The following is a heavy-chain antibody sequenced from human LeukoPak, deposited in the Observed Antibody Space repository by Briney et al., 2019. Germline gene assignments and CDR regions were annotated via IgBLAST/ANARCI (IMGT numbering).Heavy chain of an antibody. V-gene: IGHV3-33*08. CDR1: GFTFSSYG. J-gene: IGHJ3*02. D-gene: IGHD3-22*01. Sequence: GGSLRLSCAASGFTFSSYGMHWVRQAPGKGLEWVAFIRYDGSNKYYADSVKGRFTISRDNAKNSLYLQMNSLRVEDTAVYYCARYVISGLWYFDIWGQGTMVTVSS. CDR3: ARYVISGLWYFDI. CDR2: IRYDGSNK.